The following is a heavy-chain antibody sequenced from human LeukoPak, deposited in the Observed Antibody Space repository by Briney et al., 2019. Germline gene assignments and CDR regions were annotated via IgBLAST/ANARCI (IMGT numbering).Heavy chain of an antibody. J-gene: IGHJ4*02. D-gene: IGHD2-15*01. CDR1: GYTFTSHW. Sequence: GESLKISCKGSGYTFTSHWISWVRQMPGKGLEWMGTIDPSDSQTKYRPSFQGHVTISVDQSISTAYLQWSSLKASDTAIYCCARLIPPHYCSGASCYSKAPYDYWGQGILVTVSS. CDR3: ARLIPPHYCSGASCYSKAPYDY. V-gene: IGHV5-10-1*01. CDR2: IDPSDSQT.